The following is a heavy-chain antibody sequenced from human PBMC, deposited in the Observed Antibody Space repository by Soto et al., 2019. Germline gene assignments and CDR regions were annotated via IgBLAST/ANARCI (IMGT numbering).Heavy chain of an antibody. Sequence: KTSETLSLTCSVSGGSTSSGDYYWSWIRQPPGKGLEWIGYIYYSGSTYYNPSLKSRVTISVDTSKNQFSLKLSSVTAADTAEYYCARLHGSGSYHSNYYYYGMDVWGQGTTVTVSS. CDR2: IYYSGST. D-gene: IGHD3-10*01. J-gene: IGHJ6*02. V-gene: IGHV4-30-4*01. CDR1: GGSTSSGDYY. CDR3: ARLHGSGSYHSNYYYYGMDV.